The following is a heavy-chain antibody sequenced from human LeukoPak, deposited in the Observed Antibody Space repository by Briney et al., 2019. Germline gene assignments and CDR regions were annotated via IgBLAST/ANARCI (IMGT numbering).Heavy chain of an antibody. J-gene: IGHJ4*02. CDR1: GFTFSSYW. Sequence: GGSLRLSCAASGFTFSSYWMHWVRQAPGKGLVWVSHINNDESSTSYADSVRGRFTISRDNAKNTLYLQMNSLRTEDTAVYYCACYGIAPPYWGQGTLVTVSS. CDR2: INNDESST. V-gene: IGHV3-74*01. CDR3: ACYGIAPPY. D-gene: IGHD2-15*01.